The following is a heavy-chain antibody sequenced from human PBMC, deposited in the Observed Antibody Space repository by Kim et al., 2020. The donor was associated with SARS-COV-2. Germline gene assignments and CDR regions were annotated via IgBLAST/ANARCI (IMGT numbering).Heavy chain of an antibody. CDR2: IYTSGST. D-gene: IGHD3-22*01. J-gene: IGHJ1*01. V-gene: IGHV4-61*02. CDR1: GGSISSGCYY. CDR3: AREPKYCYDSSGY. Sequence: SETLSLTCTVSGGSISSGCYYWSWLRPPAGQGLEWLGRIYTSGSTNYNPSLKRRVTITVDTSKNQFSLKLSSVTAADTAVYYCAREPKYCYDSSGYWGEGALVTVSS.